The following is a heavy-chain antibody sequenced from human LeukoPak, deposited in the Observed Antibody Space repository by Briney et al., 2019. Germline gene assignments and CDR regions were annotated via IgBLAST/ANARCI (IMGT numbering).Heavy chain of an antibody. CDR3: ARGAYYDSSASPLDY. CDR1: GFTFDDHG. J-gene: IGHJ4*02. Sequence: PGGSLRLSCAASGFTFDDHGMSWVRQTPGKGLEWVSGINWNGGSTAHADSVKGRFTISRDNAKNSLYLQMSSLRAEDTALYHCARGAYYDSSASPLDYWGQGTLVTVSP. CDR2: INWNGGST. V-gene: IGHV3-20*01. D-gene: IGHD3-22*01.